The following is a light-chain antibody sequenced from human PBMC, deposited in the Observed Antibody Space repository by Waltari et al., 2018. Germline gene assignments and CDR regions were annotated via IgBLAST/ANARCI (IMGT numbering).Light chain of an antibody. CDR1: QCISANH. CDR3: QQYGNSLT. Sequence: EVVLTQSPGTLSLSPGERATLSCRASQCISANHLVWYQQKLGQAPRLLIYGASSRATGVPDRFSGSGSGTDFTLTISRLEPEDFAVYYCQQYGNSLTFGGGTKVEIK. V-gene: IGKV3-20*01. CDR2: GAS. J-gene: IGKJ4*01.